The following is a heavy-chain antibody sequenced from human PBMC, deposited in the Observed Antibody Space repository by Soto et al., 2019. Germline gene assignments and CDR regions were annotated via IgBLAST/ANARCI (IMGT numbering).Heavy chain of an antibody. D-gene: IGHD3-16*01. J-gene: IGHJ4*02. CDR3: TVGGAGHPFDY. CDR1: GVSITSHY. CDR2: IHYSGST. V-gene: IGHV4-59*11. Sequence: ETLSLTCTVSGVSITSHYWTWIRQPPGKGLEWIGNIHYSGSTNYSPSLKGRVIISVDTSENQSSLKLSSVTTADTAVYYCTVGGAGHPFDYWGQGTLVTVS.